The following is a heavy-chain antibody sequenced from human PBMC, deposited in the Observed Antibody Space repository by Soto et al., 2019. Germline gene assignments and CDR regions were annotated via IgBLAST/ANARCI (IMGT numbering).Heavy chain of an antibody. V-gene: IGHV3-11*05. J-gene: IGHJ4*02. D-gene: IGHD3-22*01. CDR2: ISSSSSYT. Sequence: QVQLVESGGGLVKPGGSLRLSCAASGFTFSDYYMSWIRQAPGKGLEWVSYISSSSSYTNYADSVKGRFTISRDNAKNSLYLLMNSLRAEDTGVYYCARSMGPYYDSSGYPDYWGQGTLVTVSS. CDR1: GFTFSDYY. CDR3: ARSMGPYYDSSGYPDY.